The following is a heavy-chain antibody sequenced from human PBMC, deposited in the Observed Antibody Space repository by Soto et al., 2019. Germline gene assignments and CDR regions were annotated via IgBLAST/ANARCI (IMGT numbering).Heavy chain of an antibody. D-gene: IGHD6-13*01. J-gene: IGHJ6*02. CDR2: MGAHSGHT. Sequence: QFQLVQSGAEVKKPGASVKVSCKASGYNFTRFGISWVRQAPGPGLEWMGWMGAHSGHTRQAQKFQGRLTMTTDASMNPADIDVRSLTSDHTALYYFGREGQQLAQDVYYQFNGIDVWCQGNRVSFSS. CDR3: GREGQQLAQDVYYQFNGIDV. V-gene: IGHV1-18*01. CDR1: GYNFTRFG.